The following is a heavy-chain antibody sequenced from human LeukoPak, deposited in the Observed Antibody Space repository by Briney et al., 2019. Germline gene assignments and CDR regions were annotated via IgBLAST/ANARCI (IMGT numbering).Heavy chain of an antibody. J-gene: IGHJ4*02. CDR1: GDTFSSYA. D-gene: IGHD3-3*01. CDR2: IIPIFGTA. CDR3: ASFADFLDY. Sequence: SSVKVSCKASGDTFSSYAISWVRQAPGQGLEWMGRIIPIFGTANYAQKFQGRVTITTDESMSTAYMELSSLRSEDTAVYYCASFADFLDYWGQGTLVTVSS. V-gene: IGHV1-69*05.